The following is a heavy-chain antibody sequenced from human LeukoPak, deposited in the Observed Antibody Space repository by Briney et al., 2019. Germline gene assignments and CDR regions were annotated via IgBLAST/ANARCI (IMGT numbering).Heavy chain of an antibody. CDR2: MNPNSGNT. J-gene: IGHJ4*02. Sequence: ASVKVSCKASGYTFTSYDINWVRQATGQGLEWMGWMNPNSGNTGYAQKFQGRVTMTRNTSISTAYMELSSLRSEDTAVYYCARGSAYSSGWNFDYWGQGTLVTVSS. CDR1: GYTFTSYD. V-gene: IGHV1-8*01. D-gene: IGHD6-19*01. CDR3: ARGSAYSSGWNFDY.